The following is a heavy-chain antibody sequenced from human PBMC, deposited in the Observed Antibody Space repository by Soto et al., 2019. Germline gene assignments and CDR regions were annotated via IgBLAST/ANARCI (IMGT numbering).Heavy chain of an antibody. Sequence: SETLSLTCTVSGGSISSGGYYWSWIRQHPGKGLEWIGYIYYSGSTYYNPSLKSRVTISVDTSKNQFSLKLSSVTAAETAVYYCAREGGPVRTGTLNWFDPWGQGTLVTVSS. V-gene: IGHV4-31*03. CDR2: IYYSGST. D-gene: IGHD1-7*01. J-gene: IGHJ5*02. CDR1: GGSISSGGYY. CDR3: AREGGPVRTGTLNWFDP.